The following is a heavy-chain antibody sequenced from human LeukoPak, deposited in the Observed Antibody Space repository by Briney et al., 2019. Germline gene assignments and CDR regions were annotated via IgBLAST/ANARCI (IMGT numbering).Heavy chain of an antibody. D-gene: IGHD1-26*01. J-gene: IGHJ4*02. V-gene: IGHV3-30-3*01. CDR2: ISYDGSNK. CDR1: GFTFSSYA. CDR3: ARTEQWELFSTLDY. Sequence: PGGSLRLSCAASGFTFSSYAMHWVRQAPGKGLEWVAVISYDGSNKYYADSVKGRFTISRDNSKNTLYLQMNSLRAEDTAVYYCARTEQWELFSTLDYWGQGTLVTVSS.